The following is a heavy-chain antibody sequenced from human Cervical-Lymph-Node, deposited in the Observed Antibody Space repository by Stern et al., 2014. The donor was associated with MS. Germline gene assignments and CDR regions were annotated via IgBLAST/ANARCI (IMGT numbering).Heavy chain of an antibody. CDR2: ISGYKGNT. J-gene: IGHJ6*02. CDR3: AIMGTNGIDV. Sequence: QVQLVQSGTEVKKPGASVKVSCKASGDTFGTYGVNWVRQAPGQRLEWLGRISGYKGNTTYAQRLQGRVTLTTDTSTTTAYMELRSLRSDDTAVYYCAIMGTNGIDVWGQGTTVTVSS. V-gene: IGHV1-18*01. CDR1: GDTFGTYG. D-gene: IGHD5-18*01.